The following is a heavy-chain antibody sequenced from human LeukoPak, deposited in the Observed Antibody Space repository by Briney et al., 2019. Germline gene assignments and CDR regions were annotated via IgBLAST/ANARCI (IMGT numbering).Heavy chain of an antibody. CDR3: ARGGYFDWLLYPFDY. Sequence: PSETLSLTCSVFGGSMNINDYYWAWIRQPPGKGLEWIGSIYYTGTTYYNPSLNYRVTISVDTSKNQFSLKLSSVTAADTAVYYCARGGYFDWLLYPFDYWGQGTLVTVSS. V-gene: IGHV4-39*01. CDR2: IYYTGTT. J-gene: IGHJ4*02. D-gene: IGHD3-9*01. CDR1: GGSMNINDYY.